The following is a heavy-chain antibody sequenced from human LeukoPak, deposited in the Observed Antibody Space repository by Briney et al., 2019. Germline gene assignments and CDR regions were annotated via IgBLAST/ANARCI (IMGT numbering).Heavy chain of an antibody. V-gene: IGHV4-38-2*02. J-gene: IGHJ4*02. CDR3: VKSGTLLREGFNY. CDR1: GYSISSGYY. CDR2: IYHSEST. D-gene: IGHD1-1*01. Sequence: SETLSLTCTVSGYSISSGYYWGWIRQPPGKGLEWIGSIYHSESTYYSPSLQSRVTISVDTPRNQFSLNLHSMTAADTAVYYCVKSGTLLREGFNYWGQGTLVTVSS.